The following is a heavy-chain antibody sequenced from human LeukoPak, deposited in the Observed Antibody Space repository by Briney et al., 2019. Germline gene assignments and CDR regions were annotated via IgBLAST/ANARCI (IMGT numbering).Heavy chain of an antibody. CDR3: ARAGDSSVGIDY. Sequence: GASVKVSCKASGYTFTSYYMHWLRQAPGQGLEWMGIINPSGGSTSYAQKFQGRVTMTRDMSTSTVYMELSSLRSEDTAVYYCARAGDSSVGIDYWGQGTLVTASS. CDR2: INPSGGST. V-gene: IGHV1-46*01. J-gene: IGHJ4*02. CDR1: GYTFTSYY. D-gene: IGHD3-22*01.